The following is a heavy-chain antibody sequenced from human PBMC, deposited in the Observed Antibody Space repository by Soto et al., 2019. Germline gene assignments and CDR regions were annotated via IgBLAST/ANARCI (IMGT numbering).Heavy chain of an antibody. V-gene: IGHV4-39*01. CDR3: ARHLGYCTNGVCYNFDY. J-gene: IGHJ4*02. D-gene: IGHD2-8*01. CDR2: IYYSGST. CDR1: GGSISSSIYY. Sequence: SETLSLTCTVSGGSISSSIYYWGWIRQPPGKGLEWIGSIYYSGSTYYNPSLKSRVTISVDTSKNQFSLKLSSVTAADTAVYYCARHLGYCTNGVCYNFDYWGQGTLVTVSS.